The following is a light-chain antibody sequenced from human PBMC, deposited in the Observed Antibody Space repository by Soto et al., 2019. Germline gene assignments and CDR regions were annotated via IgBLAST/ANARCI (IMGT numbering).Light chain of an antibody. CDR2: GAS. V-gene: IGKV3-15*01. J-gene: IGKJ4*01. Sequence: EIVMTQSPATLSVSPGERATLSCRASQSVSNKLAWYQQKPGQAPRLLIYGASTRATGIPARFSGSGSGTEFTITISSLQSEDFAVYYCQEYNNWHPVTFGGGTKVEIK. CDR3: QEYNNWHPVT. CDR1: QSVSNK.